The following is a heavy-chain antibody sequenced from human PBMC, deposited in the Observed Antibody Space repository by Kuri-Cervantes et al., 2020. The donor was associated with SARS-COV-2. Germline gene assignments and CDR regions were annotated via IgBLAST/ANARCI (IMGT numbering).Heavy chain of an antibody. D-gene: IGHD2-2*02. CDR1: GFTFSSYA. J-gene: IGHJ4*02. Sequence: GESLKISCAASGFTFSSYAMSWVRQAPGKGLEWVSAISGSGGSTYYADSVKGRFTISRDNSKNTLYLQMNSLRAEDTAVYYCATFYFAKRYCSSTSCYSPFDYWGQGTLVTVSS. CDR2: ISGSGGST. V-gene: IGHV3-23*01. CDR3: ATFYFAKRYCSSTSCYSPFDY.